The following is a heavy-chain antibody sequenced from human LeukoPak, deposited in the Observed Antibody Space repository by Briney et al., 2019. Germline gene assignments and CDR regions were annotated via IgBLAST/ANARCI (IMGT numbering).Heavy chain of an antibody. CDR3: ARQEDLKFDW. Sequence: PSETLSLTCAVSGDSISNSHWWSWVRQPPGKGLEWIGNIYYSGSTNYNPSLKSRLTISVDTSTNQLSLKLTSVTTEDTAVYYCARQEDLKFDWWGQGTLVTVSS. J-gene: IGHJ4*02. CDR2: IYYSGST. CDR1: GDSISNSHW. V-gene: IGHV4-4*02.